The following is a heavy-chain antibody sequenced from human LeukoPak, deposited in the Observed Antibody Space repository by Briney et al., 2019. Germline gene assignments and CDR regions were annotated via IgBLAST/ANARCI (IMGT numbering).Heavy chain of an antibody. D-gene: IGHD3-9*01. Sequence: GGSLRLSCAASGFTFSDYYMSWIRQAPGKGLEGVSYISSSGSTIYYADSVKGRFTISRDNAKNSLYLQMNSLRAEDTAVYYCARDASYYDILTGYYNRLTPLADYWGQGTLVTVSS. CDR3: ARDASYYDILTGYYNRLTPLADY. J-gene: IGHJ4*02. V-gene: IGHV3-11*01. CDR1: GFTFSDYY. CDR2: ISSSGSTI.